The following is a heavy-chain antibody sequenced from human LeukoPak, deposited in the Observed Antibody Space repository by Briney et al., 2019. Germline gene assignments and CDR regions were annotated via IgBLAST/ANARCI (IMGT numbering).Heavy chain of an antibody. CDR2: VRSDGSST. D-gene: IGHD4-17*01. CDR3: VRGSPKAGTMTTLFDS. V-gene: IGHV3-74*01. J-gene: IGHJ4*02. Sequence: GGSLRLSCAVSGFTFSDYWMHWVRQTPTNGLVWVSRVRSDGSSTNYADSVKGRFIIFRDDAKNTLSLQMNSLRSEDTAVYYCVRGSPKAGTMTTLFDSWGQGTLVTVSS. CDR1: GFTFSDYW.